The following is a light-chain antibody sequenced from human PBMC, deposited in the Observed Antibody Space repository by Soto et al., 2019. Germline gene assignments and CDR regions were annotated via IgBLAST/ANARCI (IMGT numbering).Light chain of an antibody. Sequence: IHMTQSPSSLSASVLDIFTITFRASQGITNYLAWYQRKPGKVPKLLIYVASTLQSGVPSRFSGTGSGTDFTLTISNLQPGDFATYYCQKCDSAPLTFGGGTKVDIK. J-gene: IGKJ4*01. CDR1: QGITNY. CDR2: VAS. CDR3: QKCDSAPLT. V-gene: IGKV1-27*01.